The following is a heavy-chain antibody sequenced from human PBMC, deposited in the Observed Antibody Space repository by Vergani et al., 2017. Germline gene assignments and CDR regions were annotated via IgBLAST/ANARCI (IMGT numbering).Heavy chain of an antibody. D-gene: IGHD3/OR15-3a*01. V-gene: IGHV3-30*01. CDR1: GFTFSSYA. J-gene: IGHJ2*01. Sequence: QVQLVESGGGVVQPGRSLRLSCAASGFTFSSYAMHWVRQAPGKGLEWVAVISYDGSNKYYADSVKGRFTISRDNSKNTLYLQMNSLRAEDTAVYYCARDRTGLYFDLWGRGTLVTVSS. CDR2: ISYDGSNK. CDR3: ARDRTGLYFDL.